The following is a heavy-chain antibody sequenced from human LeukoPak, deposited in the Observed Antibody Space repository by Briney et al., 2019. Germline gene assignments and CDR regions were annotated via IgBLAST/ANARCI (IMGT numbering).Heavy chain of an antibody. V-gene: IGHV4-34*01. J-gene: IGHJ5*02. CDR2: INHSGST. CDR1: GGSFSGYY. D-gene: IGHD5-12*01. CDR3: ARGFGRWLRPNWFDP. Sequence: SETLSLTCAVYGGSFSGYYWSWIRQPPGKGLEGIGEINHSGSTNYNPSLKSRVTISVHTSKNQFSLKLSSVTAADTAVYYCARGFGRWLRPNWFDPWGQGTLVTVSS.